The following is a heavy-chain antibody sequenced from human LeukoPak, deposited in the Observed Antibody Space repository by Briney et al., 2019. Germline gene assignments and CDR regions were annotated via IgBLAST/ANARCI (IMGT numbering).Heavy chain of an antibody. CDR3: ARDLGYSGFDWAP. CDR2: IHYSASA. J-gene: IGHJ5*02. D-gene: IGHD5-12*01. Sequence: SETLSLTCTVSGYCINSGHYWGWIRQPPGKRLEWIGSIHYSASAYYNPTLKSRVTISVDASKNQFSLNLTSVTAADAAVYYCARDLGYSGFDWAPWGQGTLVTVSS. V-gene: IGHV4-38-2*02. CDR1: GYCINSGHY.